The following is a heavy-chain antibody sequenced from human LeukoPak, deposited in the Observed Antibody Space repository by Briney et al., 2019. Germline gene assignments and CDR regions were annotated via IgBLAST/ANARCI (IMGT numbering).Heavy chain of an antibody. CDR1: GGSISSSNYY. Sequence: KSSETLSLTCTVSGGSISSSNYYWGWIRQPPGKGLEWIGSIYYSGSTYYNPSLKSRVTISVDTSKKQFSLKLTSVTAADTAVYYCARDGYSAIDYWGQGTLVTVSS. D-gene: IGHD1-26*01. J-gene: IGHJ4*02. CDR3: ARDGYSAIDY. V-gene: IGHV4-39*07. CDR2: IYYSGST.